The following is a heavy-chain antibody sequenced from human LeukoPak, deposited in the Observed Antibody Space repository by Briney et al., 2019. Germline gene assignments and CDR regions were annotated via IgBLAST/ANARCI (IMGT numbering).Heavy chain of an antibody. D-gene: IGHD3-9*01. CDR3: ARGGGYYDILTGDYGLDV. V-gene: IGHV4-59*01. CDR1: GGSISSYY. Sequence: SEPLSLPCSVSGGSISSYYWSWLRQPPGEGLEGFGYIYYRGSTNYNPSLKSRVTISVDTSKNQFSLKLRSVTAADTGVYYCARGGGYYDILTGDYGLDVWGKGTTVTVSS. CDR2: IYYRGST. J-gene: IGHJ6*04.